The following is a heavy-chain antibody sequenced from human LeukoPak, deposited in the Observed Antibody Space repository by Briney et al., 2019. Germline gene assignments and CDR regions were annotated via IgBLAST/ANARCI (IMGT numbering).Heavy chain of an antibody. CDR1: GFTFSSYS. CDR3: ARVGYDSSGYLDY. V-gene: IGHV3-21*01. CDR2: ISSSSSYI. Sequence: GGSLRLSCAASGFTFSSYSMNWVRQAPGKGLEWVSSISSSSSYIYYADSVKGRFTISRDNAKNSLYLQMNSLRAEDTAVYYCARVGYDSSGYLDYWGQGSLVTVSS. J-gene: IGHJ4*02. D-gene: IGHD3-22*01.